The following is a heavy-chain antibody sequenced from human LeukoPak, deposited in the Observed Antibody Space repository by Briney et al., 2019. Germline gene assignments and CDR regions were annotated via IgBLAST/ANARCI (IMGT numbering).Heavy chain of an antibody. CDR2: ISAYNGNT. Sequence: ASVKVSCKASGYTFTSYGISWVRQAPGQGLEWMGWISAYNGNTNYAQKLQGRVTMTTDTSTSTAYMELRSLRSDDTAVYYCARAKYYYDSSGYYSWGQGTLVTVSS. J-gene: IGHJ4*02. CDR1: GYTFTSYG. CDR3: ARAKYYYDSSGYYS. D-gene: IGHD3-22*01. V-gene: IGHV1-18*01.